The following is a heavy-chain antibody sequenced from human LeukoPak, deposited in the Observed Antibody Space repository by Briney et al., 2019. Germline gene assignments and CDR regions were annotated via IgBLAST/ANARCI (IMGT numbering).Heavy chain of an antibody. Sequence: PSETLSLTCTVSGGSISSSSYYWGWIRQPPGKGLEWIGSIYYSGSTYYNPSLKSRVTISVDTSKNQFSLKLSSVTAADTAVYYCARPVSGDGTAAAQFDYWGQGTLVTVSS. J-gene: IGHJ4*02. CDR2: IYYSGST. V-gene: IGHV4-39*07. D-gene: IGHD6-13*01. CDR1: GGSISSSSYY. CDR3: ARPVSGDGTAAAQFDY.